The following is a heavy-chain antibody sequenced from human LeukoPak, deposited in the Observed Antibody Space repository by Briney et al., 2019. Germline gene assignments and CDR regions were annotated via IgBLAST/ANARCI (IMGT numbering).Heavy chain of an antibody. V-gene: IGHV4-59*01. Sequence: SETLSLTCTLSGGSISTYYWSWIRQPPGKGLEWIGYIYHSGSTNYNPSLKSRVTISVDTSKNQFSLKLSSVTAADTAVYYCARGGGCASPIGDWGQGALVTVSS. CDR2: IYHSGST. D-gene: IGHD6-19*01. CDR3: ARGGGCASPIGD. J-gene: IGHJ4*02. CDR1: GGSISTYY.